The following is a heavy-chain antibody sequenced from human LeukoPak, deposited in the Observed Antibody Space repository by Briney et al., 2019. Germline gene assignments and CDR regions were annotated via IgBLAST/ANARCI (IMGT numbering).Heavy chain of an antibody. CDR3: ARDMRGYSYGYPDY. V-gene: IGHV1-18*01. Sequence: GASVKVSCKASGYTFTSYGISWVRQAPGQGLEWMGWISAYNGNTNYAQKLQGRVTMTTDTSTSTAYMELRSLRSDDTAVYYCARDMRGYSYGYPDYWGQGTLVTVSS. CDR2: ISAYNGNT. J-gene: IGHJ4*02. D-gene: IGHD5-18*01. CDR1: GYTFTSYG.